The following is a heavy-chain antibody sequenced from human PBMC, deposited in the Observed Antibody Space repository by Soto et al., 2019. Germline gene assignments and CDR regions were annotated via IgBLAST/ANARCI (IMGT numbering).Heavy chain of an antibody. V-gene: IGHV4-31*01. Sequence: QVQLQESGPGLVKPSQTLSLTCTVSGGSINSGGYCWSWIRQHPGKGLDWIGCISYGGSPSYNPYLKSLVTRSVHTAKNQFSLQLTSVTAADTAVYYCSRGILVWGQGALITVSS. CDR2: ISYGGSP. J-gene: IGHJ4*02. D-gene: IGHD5-18*01. CDR1: GGSINSGGYC. CDR3: SRGILV.